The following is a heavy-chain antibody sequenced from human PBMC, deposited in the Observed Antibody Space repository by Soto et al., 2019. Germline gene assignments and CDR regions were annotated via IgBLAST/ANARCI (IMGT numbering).Heavy chain of an antibody. CDR1: GGTFRNYG. CDR2: IIPVFGTT. V-gene: IGHV1-69*13. CDR3: GRYCSGGSCHTLDYYGMEV. J-gene: IGHJ6*02. Sequence: ASVKVSCKASGGTFRNYGIGWVRQAPGQGLEWMGGIIPVFGTTNYAQKFQGRVTITADESTSTAYIEVSSLRSEDTAMFYCGRYCSGGSCHTLDYYGMEVWGQATTVTVSS. D-gene: IGHD2-15*01.